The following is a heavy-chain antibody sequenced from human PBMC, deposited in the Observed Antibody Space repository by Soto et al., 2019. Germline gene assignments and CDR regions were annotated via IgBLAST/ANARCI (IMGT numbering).Heavy chain of an antibody. J-gene: IGHJ4*02. Sequence: ESGPTLVNPTETLTLTCTVSGFSLSNARMGVSWVRQPPGKALEWLAHIFSNDEKSYSTSLKSRLTISKDTSKSQVVLTMTNMDPVDTATYYRARTPRYFDWLTPGFDYWGQGTLVTVSS. CDR3: ARTPRYFDWLTPGFDY. CDR2: IFSNDEK. D-gene: IGHD3-9*01. V-gene: IGHV2-26*01. CDR1: GFSLSNARMG.